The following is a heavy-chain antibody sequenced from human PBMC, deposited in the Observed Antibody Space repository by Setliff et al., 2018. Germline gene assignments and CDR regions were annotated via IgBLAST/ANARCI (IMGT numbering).Heavy chain of an antibody. J-gene: IGHJ4*02. CDR2: ISPYNGDT. CDR1: GYSFTSYG. Sequence: GASVKVSCKASGYSFTSYGITWVRQAPGQGLEWMGWISPYNGDTRFQQKFQGRVTVTTDTPTSTGYLELRSLTSDDTAVYYYARSPPNRGSGSGWYGDFWGQGTLVTVSS. D-gene: IGHD6-19*01. V-gene: IGHV1-18*04. CDR3: ARSPPNRGSGSGWYGDF.